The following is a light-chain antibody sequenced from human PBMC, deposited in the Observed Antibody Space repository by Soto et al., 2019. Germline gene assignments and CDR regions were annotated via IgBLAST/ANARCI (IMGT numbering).Light chain of an antibody. CDR1: QSVISSY. J-gene: IGKJ4*01. CDR3: QQYGKSPLT. Sequence: EIVLTQSPGTLSLSPGERTTLSCRASQSVISSYLAWYQQKAGQAPRLLIYGASNRATGIPDRFSGSGSGTDFTLTISRLELEDFAVYYCQQYGKSPLTFGGGTKVEMK. V-gene: IGKV3-20*01. CDR2: GAS.